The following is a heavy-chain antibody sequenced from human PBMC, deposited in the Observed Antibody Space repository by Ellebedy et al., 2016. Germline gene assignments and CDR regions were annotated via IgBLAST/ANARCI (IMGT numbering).Heavy chain of an antibody. V-gene: IGHV4-4*02. CDR1: GDSISSHNW. J-gene: IGHJ3*02. CDR2: IFHTGRT. CDR3: ARTARIPDM. D-gene: IGHD2-15*01. Sequence: SETLSLTCAVSGDSISSHNWWSWVRQPPGKGLEWIGEIFHTGRTNYNPSLKSRVTISVDESKNQFSLRLNSVTAADTAVYFCARTARIPDMWGQGALVTVSS.